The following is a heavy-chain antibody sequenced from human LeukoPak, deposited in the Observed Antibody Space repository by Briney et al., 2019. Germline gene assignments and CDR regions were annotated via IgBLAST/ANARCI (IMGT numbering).Heavy chain of an antibody. CDR3: AKDRATNWSLDY. CDR2: IGYDGNTK. D-gene: IGHD1-1*01. V-gene: IGHV3-30*02. Sequence: PGGSVRLSCAASGFTFRSDGMHWVRQAPGKGLEWVTFIGYDGNTKYYVDSVKGRFTISRDNSKNTLYLQMNSLRVEDTAVYYCAKDRATNWSLDYWGQGTLVIVSS. CDR1: GFTFRSDG. J-gene: IGHJ4*02.